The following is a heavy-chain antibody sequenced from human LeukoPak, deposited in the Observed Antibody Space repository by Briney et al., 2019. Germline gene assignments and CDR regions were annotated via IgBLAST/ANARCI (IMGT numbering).Heavy chain of an antibody. CDR1: GFAFSSSA. J-gene: IGHJ6*03. Sequence: PGGSLRLSCAASGFAFSSSAMHWVRQAPGKGLEWVAVISNDGNNKYYADSVKGRFTISRDNSKNTLYLQMNSLRAEDTAVYYCAKLGGDYYYYMDVWGKGTTVTISS. D-gene: IGHD7-27*01. CDR2: ISNDGNNK. V-gene: IGHV3-30*04. CDR3: AKLGGDYYYYMDV.